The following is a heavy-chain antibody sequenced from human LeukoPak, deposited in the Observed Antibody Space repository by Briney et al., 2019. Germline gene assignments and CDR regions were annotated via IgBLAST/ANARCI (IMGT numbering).Heavy chain of an antibody. V-gene: IGHV3-74*01. CDR1: GFTLSSYW. Sequence: GGSLRLSCAASGFTLSSYWMHWVRQVPGKGLVWVSRINSDGSDTDYADSVKGRFTISRDNAKNTLYLQMNSLRAEDTAVYYCARDSRVYYYSYGMDVWGQGTTVTVSS. CDR3: ARDSRVYYYSYGMDV. D-gene: IGHD5/OR15-5a*01. CDR2: INSDGSDT. J-gene: IGHJ6*02.